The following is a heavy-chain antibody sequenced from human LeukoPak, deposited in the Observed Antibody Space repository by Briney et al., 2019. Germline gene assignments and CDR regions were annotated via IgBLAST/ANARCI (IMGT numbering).Heavy chain of an antibody. CDR3: VRESAYYDY. V-gene: IGHV3-64D*09. CDR2: ISSNGAST. Sequence: PGGSLRLSCSASGFTFSAFPMHWVRQAPGKGLEYVSAISSNGASTYYAGSLKGRFTISRDNSKNTLYLQMSSLRPEDTALYYCVRESAYYDYWGQGTLATVSS. D-gene: IGHD3-22*01. CDR1: GFTFSAFP. J-gene: IGHJ4*02.